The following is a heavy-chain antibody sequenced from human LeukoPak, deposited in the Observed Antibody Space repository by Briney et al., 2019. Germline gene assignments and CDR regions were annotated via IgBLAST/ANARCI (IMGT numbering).Heavy chain of an antibody. Sequence: GASVKVSCKASGYTFTSYGISWVRQVPGQGLEWMGWISAYNGNTNYAQKLQGRVTMTTDTSTSTAYMELRSLRSDDTAVYYCARAIVVVPASNWFDPWGQGTLVTVSS. V-gene: IGHV1-18*01. D-gene: IGHD2-2*01. CDR2: ISAYNGNT. CDR1: GYTFTSYG. CDR3: ARAIVVVPASNWFDP. J-gene: IGHJ5*02.